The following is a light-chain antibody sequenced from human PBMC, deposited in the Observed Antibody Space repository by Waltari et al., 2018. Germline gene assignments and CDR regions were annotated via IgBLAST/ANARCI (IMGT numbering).Light chain of an antibody. V-gene: IGLV2-14*03. J-gene: IGLJ3*02. Sequence: QSALTQPASVSGPPGQPITISCTGTSSDVGAYDYVSWYPQPPGKGPKIIIYDVSERPPWVSHRLFDSSSVNTAALTISGLQAEDEGYYYCSSYSSSSTLAVVFGGGTKLTVL. CDR2: DVS. CDR1: SSDVGAYDY. CDR3: SSYSSSSTLAVV.